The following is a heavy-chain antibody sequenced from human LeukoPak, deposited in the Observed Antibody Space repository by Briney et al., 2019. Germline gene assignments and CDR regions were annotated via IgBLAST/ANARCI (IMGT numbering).Heavy chain of an antibody. CDR1: GFTFSSYA. D-gene: IGHD4-11*01. CDR3: ARGTVTHTIDY. V-gene: IGHV3-30-3*01. CDR2: ISYDGSNK. J-gene: IGHJ4*02. Sequence: PGGSLRLSCAASGFTFSSYAMHWVRQAPGKGLEWVAIISYDGSNKYYADSVKGRFTISRDNSKNTLYLQMNSLRAEDTAVYYCARGTVTHTIDYWGQGTLVTVSS.